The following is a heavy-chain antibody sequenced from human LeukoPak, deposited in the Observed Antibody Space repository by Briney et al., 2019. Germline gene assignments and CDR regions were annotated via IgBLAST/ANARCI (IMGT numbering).Heavy chain of an antibody. D-gene: IGHD1-26*01. CDR3: ARDLGPQGASFAIVTFDI. CDR1: GYTFTSYG. Sequence: GSSVKVSCKASGYTFTSYGISWVRQAPGQGLEWMGWISAYNGNTNYAQKLQGRVTMTTDTSTSTAYMELRSLRSDDTAVYYCARDLGPQGASFAIVTFDIWGQGTMVTVSS. CDR2: ISAYNGNT. V-gene: IGHV1-18*01. J-gene: IGHJ3*02.